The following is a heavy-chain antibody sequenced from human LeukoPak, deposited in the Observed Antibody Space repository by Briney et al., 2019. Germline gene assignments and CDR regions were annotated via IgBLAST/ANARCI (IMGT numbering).Heavy chain of an antibody. CDR3: ARDLGEDIVVVPITDDAFDI. D-gene: IGHD2-2*01. Sequence: GGSLRLSCAASGFTFSSYAMHWVRHTPGKGPEWVAVMWHDGGSRYVDSVKGRFTISRDSSKNTVDLQMNNLRAEDTAVYYCARDLGEDIVVVPITDDAFDIWGQGTMVTVSS. CDR1: GFTFSSYA. CDR2: MWHDGGS. V-gene: IGHV3-33*01. J-gene: IGHJ3*02.